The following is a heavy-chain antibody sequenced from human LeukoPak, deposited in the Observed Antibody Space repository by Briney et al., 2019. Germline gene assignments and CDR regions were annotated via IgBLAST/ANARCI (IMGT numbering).Heavy chain of an antibody. CDR1: GYTFTGYY. D-gene: IGHD5-24*01. CDR2: INPNSGGT. V-gene: IGHV1-2*02. J-gene: IGHJ3*02. CDR3: ARGRWLMISSFDI. Sequence: ASVKVSCKASGYTFTGYYMHWVRQAPGQGLEWMGWINPNSGGTNYAQKFQGRVTMTRDTSISTAYMELSRLRSDDTAVYYCARGRWLMISSFDIWGQGTMVTVSS.